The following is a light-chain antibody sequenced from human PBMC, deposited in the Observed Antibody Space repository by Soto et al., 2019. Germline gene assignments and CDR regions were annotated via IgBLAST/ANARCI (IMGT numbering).Light chain of an antibody. CDR3: HQTYNTLYT. J-gene: IGKJ2*01. Sequence: DVQMTQSPSALSASVGYRVTISCRTSQTIDNYLNWYQQKPGKAPQLLISAASTLQSGVPSRFSGSGSGTEFTLTISSLQPEDYATYYCHQTYNTLYTFGQGTKVDIK. V-gene: IGKV1-39*01. CDR1: QTIDNY. CDR2: AAS.